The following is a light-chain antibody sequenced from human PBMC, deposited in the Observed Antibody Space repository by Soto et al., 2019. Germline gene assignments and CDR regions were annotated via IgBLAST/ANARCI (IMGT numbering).Light chain of an antibody. J-gene: IGLJ2*01. V-gene: IGLV2-14*03. CDR1: SSDVGGHNY. Sequence: QSVLTQPASVSGSPGQSITIYCTGTSSDVGGHNYVSWYQQHPGRAPKLMVYDVRNRTSGVSNRFSGSKSANTASLVISGIQAEYGADYYCRLYSSSDTLVFGGGTKVTVL. CDR3: RLYSSSDTLV. CDR2: DVR.